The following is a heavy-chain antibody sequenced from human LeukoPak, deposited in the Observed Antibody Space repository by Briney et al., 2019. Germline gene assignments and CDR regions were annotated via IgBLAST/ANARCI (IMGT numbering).Heavy chain of an antibody. CDR2: ISYDGSNK. CDR1: GFTFSSYA. D-gene: IGHD6-13*01. V-gene: IGHV3-30*04. J-gene: IGHJ6*02. Sequence: HPGGSLRLSCAASGFTFSSYAMHWVRQAPGKGLEWVAVISYDGSNKYYADSVKGRFTISRDNSKNTLYLQMNSLRAEDTAVHYCARDLYRSSGIAAAGTTTNYYYYGMDVWGQGTTVTVSS. CDR3: ARDLYRSSGIAAAGTTTNYYYYGMDV.